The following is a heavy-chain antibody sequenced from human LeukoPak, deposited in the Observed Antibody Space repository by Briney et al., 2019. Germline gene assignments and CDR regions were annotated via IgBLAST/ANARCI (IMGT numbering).Heavy chain of an antibody. CDR2: ISASGGST. Sequence: PGGSLRLSCTVSGFTVSINSMSWVRQAPGKGLEWVSAISASGGSTYYADSVKGRCTISRDNSKNTLFLQMNSLRAEDTAVYYCANGRVVPAASFDYWGQGTLVTVSS. V-gene: IGHV3-23*01. D-gene: IGHD2-2*01. CDR1: GFTVSINS. J-gene: IGHJ4*02. CDR3: ANGRVVPAASFDY.